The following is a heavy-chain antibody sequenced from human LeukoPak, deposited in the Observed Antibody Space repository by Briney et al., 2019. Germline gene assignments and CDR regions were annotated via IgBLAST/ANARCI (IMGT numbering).Heavy chain of an antibody. D-gene: IGHD3-16*01. V-gene: IGHV1-18*01. CDR3: ARFEEGGVQTFPFDY. CDR2: ISAYNGNT. Sequence: ASVKVSCKASGYTFTSYGISWVRQAPGQGLEWMGWISAYNGNTNYAQKLQGRVTMTTDTSTSTAYMELRSLRSDDTAVYYCARFEEGGVQTFPFDYWGQGTLVTVSS. CDR1: GYTFTSYG. J-gene: IGHJ4*02.